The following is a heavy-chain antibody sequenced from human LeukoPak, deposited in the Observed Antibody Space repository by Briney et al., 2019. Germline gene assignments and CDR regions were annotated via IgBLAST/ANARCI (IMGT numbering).Heavy chain of an antibody. CDR2: ISGSGGST. CDR1: GFTFSSYA. J-gene: IGHJ4*02. CDR3: ASSDYYDSSGYPPNSFDY. Sequence: GSLRLSCAASGFTFSSYAMSWVRQAPGKGLEWVSAISGSGGSTYYADSVKGRFTISRDNAKNSLYLQMNSLRAEDTAVYYCASSDYYDSSGYPPNSFDYWGQGTLVTVSS. D-gene: IGHD3-22*01. V-gene: IGHV3-23*01.